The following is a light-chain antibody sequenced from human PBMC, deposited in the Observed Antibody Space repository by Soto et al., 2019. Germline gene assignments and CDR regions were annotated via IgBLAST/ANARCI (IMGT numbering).Light chain of an antibody. CDR3: QQYHSDPIT. V-gene: IGKV4-1*01. Sequence: DFVMTQSPDSLPVSLGERATINCKSSQSVLSSSNNKNYLAWFQQKPGQPPKLLIYWASTRESGVPDRFSGSGSGKDFTLTISSLQAEDVAVYYCQQYHSDPITFGQGTRLEIK. J-gene: IGKJ5*01. CDR2: WAS. CDR1: QSVLSSSNNKNY.